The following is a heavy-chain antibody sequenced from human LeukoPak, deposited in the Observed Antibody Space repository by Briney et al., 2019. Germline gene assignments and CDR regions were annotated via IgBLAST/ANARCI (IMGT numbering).Heavy chain of an antibody. D-gene: IGHD3-10*01. CDR2: IYTSGST. Sequence: PSETLSLTCTVSGGSISSGSYYWSWIRQPAGKGLEWIGRIYTSGSTNYNPSLKSRVTISVDTSKNQFSLKLSSVTAADTAVYYCARSTYYREFDYWGQGTLVTVSS. CDR3: ARSTYYREFDY. CDR1: GGSISSGSYY. V-gene: IGHV4-61*02. J-gene: IGHJ4*02.